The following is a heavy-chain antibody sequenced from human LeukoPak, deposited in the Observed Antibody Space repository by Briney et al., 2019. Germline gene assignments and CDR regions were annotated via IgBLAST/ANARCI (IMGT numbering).Heavy chain of an antibody. CDR1: GGSISSYY. D-gene: IGHD3-3*01. CDR3: ARGLAEWLAGY. V-gene: IGHV4-59*12. CDR2: IYHSGST. Sequence: SETLSLTCTVSGGSISSYYWSWIRQPPGKGLEWIGYIYHSGSTYYNPSLKSRVTISVDRSKNQFSLKLSSVTAADTAVYYCARGLAEWLAGYWGQGTLVTVSS. J-gene: IGHJ4*02.